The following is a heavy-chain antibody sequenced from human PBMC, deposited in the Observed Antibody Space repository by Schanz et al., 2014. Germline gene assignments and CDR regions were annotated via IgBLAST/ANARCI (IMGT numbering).Heavy chain of an antibody. Sequence: EMQLLESGGGLAQPGGSLRLSCAASGFTLSNYAMSWVRQAPGKGLEWVSALSEGGGGTHYADSVRGRFTISSDSSNNTLYLQMSSLRADDTAVYYCAKAADWPVTRFDPWGQGTLVTVSS. CDR2: LSEGGGGT. V-gene: IGHV3-23*01. CDR3: AKAADWPVTRFDP. J-gene: IGHJ5*02. CDR1: GFTLSNYA. D-gene: IGHD3-9*01.